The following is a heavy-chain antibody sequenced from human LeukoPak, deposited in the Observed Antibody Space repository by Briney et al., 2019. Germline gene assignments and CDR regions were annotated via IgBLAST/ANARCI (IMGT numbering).Heavy chain of an antibody. V-gene: IGHV4-38-2*02. CDR1: GYSISSGYY. D-gene: IGHD3-22*01. Sequence: SETLSLTCTVSGYSISSGYYWGWIRQPPGKGLEWIGSIYHSGSTYYNPSLKSRVTISVDTSKNQFSLKLSSVTAADTAVYYCARIFRGHSRPGMNDYWGQGTLVTVSS. CDR3: ARIFRGHSRPGMNDY. J-gene: IGHJ4*02. CDR2: IYHSGST.